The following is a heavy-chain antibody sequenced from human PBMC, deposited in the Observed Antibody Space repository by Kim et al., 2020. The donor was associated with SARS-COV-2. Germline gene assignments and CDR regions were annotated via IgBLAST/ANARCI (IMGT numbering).Heavy chain of an antibody. J-gene: IGHJ4*02. V-gene: IGHV3-11*04. Sequence: DAVKGRLTTSRDNAKNSLYLQMNSLRAEDTAVYYCARDDGSGSPYYFDYWGQGTLVTVSS. CDR3: ARDDGSGSPYYFDY. D-gene: IGHD3-10*01.